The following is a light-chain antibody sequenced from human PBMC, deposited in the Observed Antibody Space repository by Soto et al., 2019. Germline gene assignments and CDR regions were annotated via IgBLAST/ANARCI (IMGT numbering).Light chain of an antibody. V-gene: IGLV2-23*02. CDR2: EVS. Sequence: QSVLTQPASVSGSPGQSITISCTGTSSDVGSYNLVSWYQQHPGKAPKLMIYEVSKRPSGVSSRFSGSKSGNTASLTISGLQAEDEADYYCCSYAGSSTLVFGGGTQLTVL. CDR3: CSYAGSSTLV. J-gene: IGLJ2*01. CDR1: SSDVGSYNL.